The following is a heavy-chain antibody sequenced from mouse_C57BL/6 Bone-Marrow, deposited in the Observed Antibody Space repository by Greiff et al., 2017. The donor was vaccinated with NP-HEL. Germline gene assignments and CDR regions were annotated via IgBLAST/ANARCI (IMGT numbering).Heavy chain of an antibody. J-gene: IGHJ4*01. CDR3: ARQPYYCYGSRGAMDY. Sequence: EVKLVESGGGLVQPGGSLKLSCAASGFTFSDYYMYWVRQTPEKRLEWVAYISNGGGSTYYPDTVKGRFTISRDNAKNTLYLQMSRLKSEDTAMYYCARQPYYCYGSRGAMDYWGQGTSVTVSS. CDR2: ISNGGGST. CDR1: GFTFSDYY. V-gene: IGHV5-12*01. D-gene: IGHD1-1*01.